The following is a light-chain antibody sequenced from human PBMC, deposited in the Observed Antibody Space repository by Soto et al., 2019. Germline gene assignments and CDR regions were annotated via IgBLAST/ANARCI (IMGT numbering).Light chain of an antibody. CDR3: QVWDSSSDHWV. CDR2: YDS. CDR1: NIGSKS. V-gene: IGLV3-21*04. Sequence: SYELTQPPSVSVAPGKTARITCGGNNIGSKSVHWYQQKPGQAPVLVIYYDSDRPSGIPERFSGSNSGNTATVTISRVEAGDEADYYCQVWDSSSDHWVFGGGTKLTVL. J-gene: IGLJ3*02.